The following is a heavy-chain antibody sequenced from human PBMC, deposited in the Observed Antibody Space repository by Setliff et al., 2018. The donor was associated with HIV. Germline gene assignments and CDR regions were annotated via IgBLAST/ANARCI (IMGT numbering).Heavy chain of an antibody. J-gene: IGHJ5*02. V-gene: IGHV4-39*01. CDR1: GDYISSDDYY. Sequence: SQTLSLTCTVSGDYISSDDYYWGWIRQAPGKGLEWMGFIHDNGKAFYDTALKSRLTMYADTSRTQFYLNLRSVTASDTAVYYCVRYRSKVDWFDPWGQGTLVTVSS. CDR3: VRYRSKVDWFDP. D-gene: IGHD1-26*01. CDR2: IHDNGKA.